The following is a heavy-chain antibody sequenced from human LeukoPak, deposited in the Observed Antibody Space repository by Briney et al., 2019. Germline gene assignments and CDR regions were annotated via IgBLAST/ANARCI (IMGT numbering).Heavy chain of an antibody. CDR1: GGSFSGYY. V-gene: IGHV4-34*01. J-gene: IGHJ3*02. Sequence: SETLSLTCAVYGGSFSGYYWSWIRQPPGKGLEWIGEINHSGSTNYNPSPKSRVTISVDTSKNQFSLKLSSVTAADTAVYYCAREGPNRDAFDIWGQGTMVTVSS. CDR3: AREGPNRDAFDI. CDR2: INHSGST.